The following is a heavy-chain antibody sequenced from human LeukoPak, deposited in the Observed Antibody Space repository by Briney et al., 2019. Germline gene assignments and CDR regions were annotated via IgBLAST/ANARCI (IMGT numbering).Heavy chain of an antibody. Sequence: GGSLRLSCAASGFTFSSYWMSWVRQAPGKGLEWVANIKQDGSEKYYVDSVKGRFTISRDNAKNSLYLQMNSLRAEDTAVFYCAREEFCSRSTCRGGFDIWGQGTMVTVSS. CDR1: GFTFSSYW. CDR3: AREEFCSRSTCRGGFDI. V-gene: IGHV3-7*01. CDR2: IKQDGSEK. D-gene: IGHD2-15*01. J-gene: IGHJ3*02.